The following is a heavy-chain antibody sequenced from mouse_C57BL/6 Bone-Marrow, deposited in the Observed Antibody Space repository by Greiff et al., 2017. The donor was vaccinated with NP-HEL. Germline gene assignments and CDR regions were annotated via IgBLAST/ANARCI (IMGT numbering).Heavy chain of an antibody. J-gene: IGHJ3*01. Sequence: VQLQQPGAELVRPGTSVKLSCKASGYTFTSYWMHWVKQRPGQGLEWIGVIDPSDSYTNYNQKFKGKATLTVDTSSSTAYMQLSSLTSEDSAVYYCAREGLYYDFFAYWGQGTLVTVSA. CDR2: IDPSDSYT. CDR1: GYTFTSYW. CDR3: AREGLYYDFFAY. D-gene: IGHD2-4*01. V-gene: IGHV1-59*01.